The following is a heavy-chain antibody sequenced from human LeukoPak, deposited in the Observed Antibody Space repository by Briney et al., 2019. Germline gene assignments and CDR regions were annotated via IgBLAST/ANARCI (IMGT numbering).Heavy chain of an antibody. D-gene: IGHD4-23*01. V-gene: IGHV1-18*01. CDR1: GYTFTSYG. CDR3: ARDEVVTSSFDY. CDR2: ISAYNGNT. J-gene: IGHJ4*02. Sequence: ASVKVSCKASGYTFTSYGISWVRQAPGQGLEWMGWISAYNGNTSYAQKFQGRVTMTRDMSTSTVYMELSSLRSEDTAVYYCARDEVVTSSFDYWGQGTLVTVSS.